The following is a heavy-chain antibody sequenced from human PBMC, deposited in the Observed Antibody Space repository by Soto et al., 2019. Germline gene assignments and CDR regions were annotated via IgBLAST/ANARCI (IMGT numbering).Heavy chain of an antibody. D-gene: IGHD4-17*01. CDR3: ARASRYYGDPPSGTYYGMDV. J-gene: IGHJ6*02. CDR1: GGSFSGYY. V-gene: IGHV4-34*01. Sequence: QVQLQQWGAGLLKPSETLSLTCAVYGGSFSGYYWSWIRQPPGKGLEWIGEINHSGSTNYNPSLMSRVPISVDTSXHQXSXMLSSVTAADTAVYYCARASRYYGDPPSGTYYGMDVRGQGTTVTVSS. CDR2: INHSGST.